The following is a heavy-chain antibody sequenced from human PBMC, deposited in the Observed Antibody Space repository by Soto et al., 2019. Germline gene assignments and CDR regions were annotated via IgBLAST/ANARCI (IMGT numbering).Heavy chain of an antibody. J-gene: IGHJ3*02. CDR2: ISAYNGNT. Sequence: ASVKVSCKASGYTFTSYGISWVRQAPGQGLEWMGWISAYNGNTNYAQKLQGRVTMTTDTSTSTAYMELRSLRSDDTAVYYCARDLLDIVVVPADPDAFDIWGQGTMVTVSS. D-gene: IGHD2-2*03. CDR1: GYTFTSYG. V-gene: IGHV1-18*01. CDR3: ARDLLDIVVVPADPDAFDI.